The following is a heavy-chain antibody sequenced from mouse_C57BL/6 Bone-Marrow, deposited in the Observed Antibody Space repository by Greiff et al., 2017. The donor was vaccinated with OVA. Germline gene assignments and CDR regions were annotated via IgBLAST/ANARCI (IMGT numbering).Heavy chain of an antibody. Sequence: QVQLKESGPGILQPSPTLSLTCSFSGFSLSTFGMGVGWIRQPSGKGLEWLAHIWWDDDKYYNPALKSRPTISKDTSKNQIFLKIANVGTADTATDYCARITHTTPHWYFDVWGTGTTVTVSS. V-gene: IGHV8-8*01. D-gene: IGHD1-1*01. CDR1: GFSLSTFGMG. CDR2: IWWDDDK. CDR3: ARITHTTPHWYFDV. J-gene: IGHJ1*03.